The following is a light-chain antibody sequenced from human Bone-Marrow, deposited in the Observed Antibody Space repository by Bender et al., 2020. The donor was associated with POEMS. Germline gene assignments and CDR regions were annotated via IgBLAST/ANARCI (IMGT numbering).Light chain of an antibody. CDR3: QVWNSDNRESWV. Sequence: QSALTQPRSVSGSPGQSVTISCTGTSSDVGVDNYVSWYQQHPGKAPRFLIYHVSKRPSGVPDRFSGSKSGNTATLTISRVEVGDKADYFCQVWNSDNRESWVFGGGTKLTVL. CDR2: HVS. CDR1: SSDVGVDNY. J-gene: IGLJ3*02. V-gene: IGLV2-11*01.